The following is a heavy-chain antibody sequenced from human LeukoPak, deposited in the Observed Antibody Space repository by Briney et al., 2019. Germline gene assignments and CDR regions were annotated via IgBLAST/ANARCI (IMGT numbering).Heavy chain of an antibody. CDR2: ISGSGGST. J-gene: IGHJ4*02. Sequence: GGSLRLSCAASGFIFSNYAMIWVRQAPGKGLEWVSGISGSGGSTYYADSEKGRFTISRDNAKNSLYLQMNSLRAEDTAVYYCARMTPLYSGTIDYWGQGTLVTVSS. CDR3: ARMTPLYSGTIDY. D-gene: IGHD1-1*01. CDR1: GFIFSNYA. V-gene: IGHV3-23*01.